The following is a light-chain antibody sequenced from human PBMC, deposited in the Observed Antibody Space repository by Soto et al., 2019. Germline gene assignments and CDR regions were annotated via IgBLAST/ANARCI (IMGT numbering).Light chain of an antibody. J-gene: IGLJ1*01. CDR2: DVS. CDR3: ISWTRSSTDV. V-gene: IGLV2-14*03. CDR1: SSDIGAYNY. Sequence: QSALTQPASVSGSPGQSITISCTGTSSDIGAYNYVSWYQHHPGKAPKLIIYDVSNRPTGVSNRFSGSKSGNTASLTISGLQAEDETEYYCISWTRSSTDVFGAGTKLTVL.